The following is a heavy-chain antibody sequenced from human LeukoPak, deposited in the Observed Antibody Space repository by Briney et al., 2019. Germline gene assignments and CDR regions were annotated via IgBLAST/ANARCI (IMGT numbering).Heavy chain of an antibody. J-gene: IGHJ5*02. V-gene: IGHV4-39*07. CDR2: IYYGGST. CDR3: ARATEPGSSTWDWFDP. CDR1: GGSISSYY. D-gene: IGHD2-2*01. Sequence: SETLSLTCTVSGGSISSYYWGWIRQPPGKGLEWIGNIYYGGSTYYNPSLKSRVTTSIDTSKNQFSLKLSSVTAADTAVYYCARATEPGSSTWDWFDPWGQGTLVTVSS.